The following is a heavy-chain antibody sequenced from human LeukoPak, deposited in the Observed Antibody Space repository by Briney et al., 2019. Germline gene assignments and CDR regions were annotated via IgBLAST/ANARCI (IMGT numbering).Heavy chain of an antibody. CDR3: ARQYASMTQGDDAFDI. D-gene: IGHD2-2*01. Sequence: GESLKISCKGSGYSFTSYWIGWVRQMPGKGLEWMGIIYPGDSDTRYSPSFQGQVTISADKSISTAYLQWSSLKASDTAMYYCARQYASMTQGDDAFDIWGQGTMVTVSS. CDR2: IYPGDSDT. CDR1: GYSFTSYW. J-gene: IGHJ3*02. V-gene: IGHV5-51*01.